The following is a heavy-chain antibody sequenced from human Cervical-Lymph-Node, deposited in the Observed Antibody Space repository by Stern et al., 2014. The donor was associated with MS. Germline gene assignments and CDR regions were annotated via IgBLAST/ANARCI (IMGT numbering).Heavy chain of an antibody. CDR2: IYWDDDK. CDR3: AHEDTAMVMGY. D-gene: IGHD5-18*01. CDR1: GFSLSTSGMG. V-gene: IGHV2-5*02. Sequence: QITLKESGPTLVKPTQTLTLTCTFSGFSLSTSGMGGGWIRQPPGKALEWLALIYWDDDKRYSPSLKSRLTITKDTSKNQVVLTMTNMDPVDTAKYYCAHEDTAMVMGYWGQGTLVTVSS. J-gene: IGHJ4*02.